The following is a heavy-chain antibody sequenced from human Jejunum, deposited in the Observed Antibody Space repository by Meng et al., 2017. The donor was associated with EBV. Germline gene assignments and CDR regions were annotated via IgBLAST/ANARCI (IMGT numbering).Heavy chain of an antibody. CDR3: ARDQNGSYFAY. D-gene: IGHD1-26*01. Sequence: QGQLQGWGPGLVKPSGTLSLTCTVSGGSVSSGGYYWSWIRQPPGKGLEWIGYIYNSESTNYKSSLKSRVTISADTSKNQFSLRLSSVTAADTAVYYCARDQNGSYFAYWGQGTLVTVSS. J-gene: IGHJ4*02. V-gene: IGHV4-61*08. CDR1: GGSVSSGGYY. CDR2: IYNSEST.